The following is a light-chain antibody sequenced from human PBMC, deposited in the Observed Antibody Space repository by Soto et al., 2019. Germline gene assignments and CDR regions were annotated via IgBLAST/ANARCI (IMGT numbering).Light chain of an antibody. CDR1: NSDVGSYDR. J-gene: IGLJ1*01. CDR2: EVS. CDR3: CSYTSSTTLFV. V-gene: IGLV2-18*02. Sequence: QSALTQPPSVSGSPGQSVTISCTGTNSDVGSYDRVSWYQQPPGIAPKLMIYEVSHRPSGVPDRFSGSKSGNTASLTISGLQAEDEGDYYCCSYTSSTTLFVFGTGTKVTVL.